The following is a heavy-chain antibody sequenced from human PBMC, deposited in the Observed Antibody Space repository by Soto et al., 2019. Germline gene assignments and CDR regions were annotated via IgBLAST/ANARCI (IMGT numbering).Heavy chain of an antibody. J-gene: IGHJ4*02. V-gene: IGHV1-46*01. CDR3: ARSLGETTSLFDY. D-gene: IGHD1-26*01. CDR2: INPSSGTT. CDR1: GYIFIHCF. Sequence: QVQLVQSGAEMKQPGASVKLSCQASGYIFIHCFMHWVRQAPGQGLEWMGGINPSSGTTTYAQKFQGRVTVTRGTSTSTVYMDLSSLGSGDTAMYYCARSLGETTSLFDYWGQGSLVTVSA.